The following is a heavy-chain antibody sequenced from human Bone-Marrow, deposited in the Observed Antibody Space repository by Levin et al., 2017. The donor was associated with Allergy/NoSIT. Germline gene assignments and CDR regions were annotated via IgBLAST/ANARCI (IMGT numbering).Heavy chain of an antibody. CDR2: INHSGST. CDR1: GGSFSGYY. V-gene: IGHV4-34*01. J-gene: IGHJ6*02. D-gene: IGHD5-18*01. Sequence: SETLSLTCAVYGGSFSGYYWSWIRQPPGKGLEWIGEINHSGSTNYNPSLKSRVTISVDTSKNQFSLKLSSVTAADTAVYYCARGGISWRRGYRRPFTVYYGMDVWGQGTTVTVSS. CDR3: ARGGISWRRGYRRPFTVYYGMDV.